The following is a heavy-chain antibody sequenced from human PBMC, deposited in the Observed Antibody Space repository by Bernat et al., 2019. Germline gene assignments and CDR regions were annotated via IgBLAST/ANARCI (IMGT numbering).Heavy chain of an antibody. Sequence: QVQLVQSGAEVKKPGSSVKVSCKASGGTFSSYAISWVRQAPGQGLEWMGGIIPIFGIANYAQKFQGRVTITADKSTSTAYMELSSLRSEDTAVYYCARGGSWLLSANYYYYYYMDVWGKGTTVTVSS. V-gene: IGHV1-69*17. CDR1: GGTFSSYA. CDR2: IIPIFGIA. J-gene: IGHJ6*03. D-gene: IGHD3-16*01. CDR3: ARGGSWLLSANYYYYYYMDV.